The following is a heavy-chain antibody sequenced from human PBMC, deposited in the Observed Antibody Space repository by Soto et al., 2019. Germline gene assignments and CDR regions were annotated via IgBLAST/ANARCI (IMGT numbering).Heavy chain of an antibody. CDR2: VSIGGST. CDR1: GITFSSYA. D-gene: IGHD2-15*01. V-gene: IGHV3-23*01. J-gene: IGHJ4*02. Sequence: GGSLRLSCAASGITFSSYAMGWVRQGPGKGLEWVAVVSIGGSTHYADSVRGRFTISRDNSKNTLSLQMNSLTAEDTAVYFCAKRRGAGGHFDYWGQGALVTVSS. CDR3: AKRRGAGGHFDY.